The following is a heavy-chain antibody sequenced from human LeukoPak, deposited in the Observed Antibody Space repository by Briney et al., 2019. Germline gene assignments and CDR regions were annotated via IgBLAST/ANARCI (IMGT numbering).Heavy chain of an antibody. CDR3: ARELSGFQL. Sequence: PSETLSLTCTVSGGSISSGSYYLSWIRQPAGKGLEWIGRIYTSGSTNYNPSLKSRVTISVDTSKNQFSLKLSSVTAADTAEYYCARELSGFQLWSQGTLVTVSS. D-gene: IGHD3-22*01. CDR1: GGSISSGSYY. CDR2: IYTSGST. J-gene: IGHJ4*02. V-gene: IGHV4-61*02.